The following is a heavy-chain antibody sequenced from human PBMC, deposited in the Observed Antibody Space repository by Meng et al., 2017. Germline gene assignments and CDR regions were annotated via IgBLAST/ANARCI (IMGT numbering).Heavy chain of an antibody. CDR3: ARDKRPSSSWYGNWFDP. J-gene: IGHJ5*02. Sequence: QVQLVQSGAEVKEPGTSVKVSCKASGGNFSSYAISWVRQAPGQGLEWMGGIIPIFGPANYAQKFQGRVTITADKSTSTAYMELSSLRSEDTAVYYCARDKRPSSSWYGNWFDPWGQGTLVTVSS. D-gene: IGHD6-13*01. V-gene: IGHV1-69*06. CDR2: IIPIFGPA. CDR1: GGNFSSYA.